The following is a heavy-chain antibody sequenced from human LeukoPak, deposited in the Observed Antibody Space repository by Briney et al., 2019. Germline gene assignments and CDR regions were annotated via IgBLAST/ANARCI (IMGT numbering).Heavy chain of an antibody. Sequence: GSLRLSSAASGFTFSSYGMHWVREAPGKGLEWLAIIWYDGSNKYYADSVKGRFTISRDNSKNTLYLQMNSLRAEDTAVYYCARDGVDTAMALIIYYYYGMDVWGQGTTVTVSS. D-gene: IGHD5-18*01. V-gene: IGHV3-33*01. CDR2: IWYDGSNK. CDR3: ARDGVDTAMALIIYYYYGMDV. J-gene: IGHJ6*02. CDR1: GFTFSSYG.